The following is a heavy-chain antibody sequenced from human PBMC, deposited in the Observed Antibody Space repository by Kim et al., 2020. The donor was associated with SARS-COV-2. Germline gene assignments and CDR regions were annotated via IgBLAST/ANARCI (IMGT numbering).Heavy chain of an antibody. J-gene: IGHJ6*02. D-gene: IGHD2-2*01. V-gene: IGHV3-21*01. CDR2: ISSSSSYI. CDR1: GFTFSSYS. Sequence: GGSLRLSCAASGFTFSSYSMNWVRQAPGKGLEWVSSISSSSSYIYYADSVKGRFTISRDNAKNSLYLQMNSLRAEDTAVFYCARDSGYCTSTSCYYYGMDVWGQGTTVTVSS. CDR3: ARDSGYCTSTSCYYYGMDV.